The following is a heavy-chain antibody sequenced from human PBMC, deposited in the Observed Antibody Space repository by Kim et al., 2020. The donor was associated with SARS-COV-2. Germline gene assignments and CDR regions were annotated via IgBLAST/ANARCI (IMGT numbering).Heavy chain of an antibody. Sequence: YAQKFQGRVTITADESTSTAYMELSSLRSEDTAVYYCAYTYGGDSRYFDYWGQGTLVTVSS. V-gene: IGHV1-69*01. CDR3: AYTYGGDSRYFDY. J-gene: IGHJ4*02. D-gene: IGHD2-21*02.